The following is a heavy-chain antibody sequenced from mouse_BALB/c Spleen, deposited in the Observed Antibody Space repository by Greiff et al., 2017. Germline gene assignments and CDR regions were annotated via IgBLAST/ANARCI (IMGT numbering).Heavy chain of an antibody. D-gene: IGHD1-1*01. CDR1: GYTFTDYV. Sequence: VKVVESGPELVKPGASVKMSCKASGYTFTDYVISWVKQRTGQGLEWIGEIYPGSGSTYYNEKFKGKATLTADKSSNTAYMQLSSLTSEDSAVYFCAAVTTVPLAYWGQGTLVTVSA. V-gene: IGHV1-77*01. CDR2: IYPGSGST. J-gene: IGHJ3*01. CDR3: AAVTTVPLAY.